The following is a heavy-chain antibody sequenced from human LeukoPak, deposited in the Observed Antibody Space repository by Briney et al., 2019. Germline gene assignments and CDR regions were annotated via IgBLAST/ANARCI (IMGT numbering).Heavy chain of an antibody. V-gene: IGHV3-23*01. CDR3: AKDLDYGDYSFDY. J-gene: IGHJ4*02. Sequence: GGSLRLSCAASGFTFSSYAMSWVRQAPGTGLEWVSAISGSGGSTYYADSVKGRFTISRDNSKNTLYLQMNSLRAEDTAVYYCAKDLDYGDYSFDYWGQGTLVTVSS. CDR2: ISGSGGST. D-gene: IGHD4-17*01. CDR1: GFTFSSYA.